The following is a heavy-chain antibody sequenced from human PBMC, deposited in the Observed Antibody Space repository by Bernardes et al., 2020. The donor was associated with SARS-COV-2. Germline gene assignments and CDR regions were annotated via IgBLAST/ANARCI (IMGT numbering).Heavy chain of an antibody. CDR1: GYTFTSYE. CDR3: ARAITMVQEYGMDV. CDR2: MNPNSGNT. D-gene: IGHD3-10*01. J-gene: IGHJ6*02. V-gene: IGHV1-8*01. Sequence: ASVKVSCKASGYTFTSYEINWVRQATGQGLEWMGWMNPNSGNTGYAQKFQGRVTMTRNTSISTAYMELSSLRSEDTAVYYCARAITMVQEYGMDVWGQGTTVTVSS.